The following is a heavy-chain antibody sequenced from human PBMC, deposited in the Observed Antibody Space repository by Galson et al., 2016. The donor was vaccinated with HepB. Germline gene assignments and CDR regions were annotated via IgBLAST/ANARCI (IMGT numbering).Heavy chain of an antibody. CDR3: LPSGPDYYMDL. CDR1: AFTVSNNH. CDR2: LGSGGRI. V-gene: IGHV3-66*02. J-gene: IGHJ6*03. D-gene: IGHD2-15*01. Sequence: SLRLSCAGPAFTVSNNHMSWVRPAPGKGLEWVSVLGSGGRIIYTDSVKGRFTISRDNSMNTVFFQLNSLRTEDTAVYYCLPSGPDYYMDLWGTGTTVTVSS.